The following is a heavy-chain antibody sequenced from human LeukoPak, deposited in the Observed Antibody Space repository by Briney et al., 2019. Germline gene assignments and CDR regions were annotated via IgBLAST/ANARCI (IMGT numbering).Heavy chain of an antibody. Sequence: PGGSLRLSCAASGFTFSNAWMSWVRQAPGKGPEWVGRIISKTDGGTTDYVAPVKGRFIISRDDSENTLYLQMNSLKTEDTAVYYCTTGDYWGQGTLVTVSS. CDR3: TTGDY. CDR1: GFTFSNAW. J-gene: IGHJ4*02. CDR2: IISKTDGGTT. V-gene: IGHV3-15*01.